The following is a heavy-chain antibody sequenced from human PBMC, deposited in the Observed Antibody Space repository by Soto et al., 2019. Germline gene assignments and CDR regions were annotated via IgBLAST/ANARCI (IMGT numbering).Heavy chain of an antibody. CDR3: ARESGDNWDYEAY. D-gene: IGHD1-7*01. Sequence: QVQLQESGPGLVRPLETLSLTCKVSGGSITSYRWSWIRQSAGKGLEWIGRINTSGNTHYNPSLKSRVNVSIDTSQNQFFLTVTSVTAADSAVYYCARESGDNWDYEAYWGQGTPVTVSS. CDR2: INTSGNT. V-gene: IGHV4-4*07. J-gene: IGHJ4*02. CDR1: GGSITSYR.